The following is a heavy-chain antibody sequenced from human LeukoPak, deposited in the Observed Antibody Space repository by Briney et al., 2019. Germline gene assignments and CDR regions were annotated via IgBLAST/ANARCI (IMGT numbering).Heavy chain of an antibody. D-gene: IGHD3-10*01. J-gene: IGHJ4*02. CDR3: ASMVRGVIITRDY. Sequence: GGSLRLSCAASGFTFSNYEMNWVRQAPGKGLEWISYISSSGSTIYYADSVKGRFTISRDNAKNSLYLQMNSLRAEDTAVYYCASMVRGVIITRDYWGQGTLVTVSS. CDR2: ISSSGSTI. CDR1: GFTFSNYE. V-gene: IGHV3-48*03.